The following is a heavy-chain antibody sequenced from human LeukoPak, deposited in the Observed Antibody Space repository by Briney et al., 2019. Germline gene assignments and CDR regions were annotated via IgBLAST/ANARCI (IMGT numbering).Heavy chain of an antibody. J-gene: IGHJ3*02. CDR2: IYHSGST. CDR1: GGSISTGGYY. CDR3: AREGNWGNDAFDI. D-gene: IGHD7-27*01. Sequence: PSQTLSLTCTVSGGSISTGGYYWSWIRQPPGKGLEWIGYIYHSGSTYYNPSLKSRVTISVDRSKNQFSLKLSSVTAADTAVYYCAREGNWGNDAFDIWGQGTMVTVSS. V-gene: IGHV4-30-2*01.